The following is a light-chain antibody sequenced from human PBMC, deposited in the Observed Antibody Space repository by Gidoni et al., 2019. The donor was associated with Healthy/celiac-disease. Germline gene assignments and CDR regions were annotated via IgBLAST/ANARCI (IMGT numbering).Light chain of an antibody. V-gene: IGKV1-12*01. Sequence: EIEMTQSPSSVSASGGDRVTITCRASQGISSCLAWYQQQPGKAPTLLIYAASRLQSGVPARCSGGGSGTAFCLPISSLQPADFVAYYCQQANSFPLTFGGGTKVEIK. J-gene: IGKJ4*01. CDR2: AAS. CDR3: QQANSFPLT. CDR1: QGISSC.